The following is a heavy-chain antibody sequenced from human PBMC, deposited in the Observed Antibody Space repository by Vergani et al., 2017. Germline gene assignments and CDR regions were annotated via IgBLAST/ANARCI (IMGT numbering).Heavy chain of an antibody. CDR1: GFTFSTYA. Sequence: EVQLLESGGGLVQPGGSLRLSCAASGFTFSTYAMTWVRQAPGKGLEWVSTISSVGGSTYYADSVKGRFTISRDNSKNTLSLQMNSLTAEDTAIYYCAKDPRPMVTSDWFDPWGQGTLVTVSS. CDR3: AKDPRPMVTSDWFDP. V-gene: IGHV3-23*01. D-gene: IGHD5-18*01. CDR2: ISSVGGST. J-gene: IGHJ5*02.